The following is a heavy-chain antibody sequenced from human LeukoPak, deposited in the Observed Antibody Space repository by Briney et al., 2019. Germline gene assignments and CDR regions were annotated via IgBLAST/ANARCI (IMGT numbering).Heavy chain of an antibody. CDR3: ARQRFPATDFDF. J-gene: IGHJ2*01. V-gene: IGHV4-59*08. Sequence: SETLSLTCTVSGGPISHYYWSWIRQPPGKGLEWIGYIYNSATTTYNPSLKSRVTLSLDMSKNQFSLTLTAVTAADTAVYYCARQRFPATDFDFWGRGTLVTVSS. CDR1: GGPISHYY. D-gene: IGHD3-3*01. CDR2: IYNSATT.